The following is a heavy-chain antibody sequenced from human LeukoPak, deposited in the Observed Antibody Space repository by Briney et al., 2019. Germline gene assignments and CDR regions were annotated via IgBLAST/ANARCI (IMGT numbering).Heavy chain of an antibody. V-gene: IGHV3-23*01. D-gene: IGHD5-12*01. Sequence: GGSLRLSCAASGFTFSSYAVSWVRQAPGKGLEWVSAISGGGGSTYYAGSVKGRFTISRDNSKNTVFLQMNSLRAEDTAVYYCAKDRGYSGYDPLDYWGQGTLVTVSS. CDR1: GFTFSSYA. CDR3: AKDRGYSGYDPLDY. CDR2: ISGGGGST. J-gene: IGHJ4*02.